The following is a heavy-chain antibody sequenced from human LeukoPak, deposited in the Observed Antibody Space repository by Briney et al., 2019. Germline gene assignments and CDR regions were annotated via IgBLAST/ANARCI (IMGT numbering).Heavy chain of an antibody. V-gene: IGHV1-69*04. CDR1: GGTFSSYA. CDR2: IIPILGIA. J-gene: IGHJ4*02. D-gene: IGHD5-24*01. CDR3: ARDRLEMATINFDY. Sequence: GASVKVSCKASGGTFSSYAISWVRQAPGQGLEWMGRIIPILGIANYAQKFQGRVTITAGKSTSTAYMELSSLRSEDTAVYYCARDRLEMATINFDYWGQGTLVTVSS.